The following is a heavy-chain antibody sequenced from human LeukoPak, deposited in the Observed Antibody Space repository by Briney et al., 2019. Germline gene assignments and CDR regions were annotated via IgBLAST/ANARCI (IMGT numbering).Heavy chain of an antibody. CDR3: AKGLQWELPFDY. D-gene: IGHD1-26*01. CDR2: ISGSGGST. J-gene: IGHJ4*02. CDR1: GFTFSSYA. V-gene: IGHV3-23*01. Sequence: GGSLRLSCAASGFTFSSYAMSWVRQAPGKGLEWLSSISGSGGSTYYADSVKGRFTISRDNSENTLHVQMNSLRAEDTAVYSCAKGLQWELPFDYWGQGTLVTVSS.